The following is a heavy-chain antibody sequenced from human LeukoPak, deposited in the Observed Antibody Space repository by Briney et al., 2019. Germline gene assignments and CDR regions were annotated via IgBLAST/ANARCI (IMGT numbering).Heavy chain of an antibody. D-gene: IGHD4-17*01. CDR1: GFTFSRSG. J-gene: IGHJ4*02. V-gene: IGHV3-30*02. CDR3: AKRAAYSGVYDY. CDR2: IQYDGNNK. Sequence: GGSLRLSCAASGFTFSRSGMHWVRQAPGKGLEWVTFIQYDGNNKYYADSVKGRFTISRDNSKNTLYLQMNSLRTEDTAVYYCAKRAAYSGVYDYWGQGTLVTVFS.